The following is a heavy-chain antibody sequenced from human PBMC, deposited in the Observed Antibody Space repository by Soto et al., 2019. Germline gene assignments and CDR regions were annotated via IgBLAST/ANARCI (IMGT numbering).Heavy chain of an antibody. CDR3: ARVISSRAEYFDY. CDR1: GVSISGSQW. Sequence: AETLSLTCAVSGVSISGSQWWRWVRLPAGKVLEGIGEISNTGPTNYAPSVKSRVTMSVDKPKNQLSLNLTCVTAADTAVYYCARVISSRAEYFDYWGKGPGVTVSS. V-gene: IGHV4-4*02. D-gene: IGHD2-2*01. CDR2: ISNTGPT. J-gene: IGHJ4*02.